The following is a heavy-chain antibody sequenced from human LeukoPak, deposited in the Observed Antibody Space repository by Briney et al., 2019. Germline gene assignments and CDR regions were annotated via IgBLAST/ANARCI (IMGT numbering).Heavy chain of an antibody. J-gene: IGHJ4*02. CDR2: INHSGST. CDR1: GGSLSGYY. CDR3: ARATAANDYFDY. Sequence: PSETLSLTCAVYGGSLSGYYWSWIRQPPGKGLEWIGEINHSGSTNYNPSLKSRVTISVDTSKNQFSLKLSSVTAADTAVYYCARATAANDYFDYWGQGTLVTVSS. D-gene: IGHD2-2*01. V-gene: IGHV4-34*01.